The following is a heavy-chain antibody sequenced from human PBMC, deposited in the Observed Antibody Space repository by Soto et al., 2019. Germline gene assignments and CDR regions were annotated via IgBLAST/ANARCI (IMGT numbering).Heavy chain of an antibody. Sequence: QVQLVESGGGVVQPGRSLRLSCAASGFTFSSYGMHWVRQAPGKGLEWVAVISYDGSNKYYADSVKGRFTISRDNSKNTLYLQMNSLRAEDTAVYYCAKERDAFDIWGQGTMVTVPS. CDR1: GFTFSSYG. V-gene: IGHV3-30*18. CDR3: AKERDAFDI. J-gene: IGHJ3*02. CDR2: ISYDGSNK.